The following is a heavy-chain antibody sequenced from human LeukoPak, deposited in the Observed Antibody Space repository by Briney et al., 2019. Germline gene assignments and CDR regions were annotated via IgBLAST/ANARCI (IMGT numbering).Heavy chain of an antibody. J-gene: IGHJ6*02. CDR3: ARGRTTYYGSGSYSFPRGMDV. V-gene: IGHV4-34*01. D-gene: IGHD3-10*01. Sequence: SETLSLTCAVYGGSFSGYYWSWIRQPPGKGLEWIGEINHSGSTNYNPSLKSRVTISVDTSKNQFSLKLSSVTAADTAVYYRARGRTTYYGSGSYSFPRGMDVWGQGTTVTVSS. CDR1: GGSFSGYY. CDR2: INHSGST.